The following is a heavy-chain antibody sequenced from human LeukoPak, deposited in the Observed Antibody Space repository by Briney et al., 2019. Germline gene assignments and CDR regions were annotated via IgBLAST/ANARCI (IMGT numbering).Heavy chain of an antibody. V-gene: IGHV3-7*01. D-gene: IGHD1-26*01. J-gene: IGHJ4*02. CDR1: GFIFSSYW. CDR2: IKQDGSEK. CDR3: ARDGPHSGTYYYDY. Sequence: GGSLRLSCAASGFIFSSYWMSWVRQAPGKGLEWVANIKQDGSEKHYVDSVKGRFTISRDNAKNSLFLQMNSLRAEDTAVYFCARDGPHSGTYYYDYWGQGTLVTVSS.